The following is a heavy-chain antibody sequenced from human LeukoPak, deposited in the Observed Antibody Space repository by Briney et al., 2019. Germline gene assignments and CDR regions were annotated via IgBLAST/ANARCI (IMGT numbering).Heavy chain of an antibody. CDR1: GFTLIDYA. Sequence: GGSLRLSCVASGFTLIDYAMDWVRQAPGKGLEWVGDISYDGGFTNSTASVRDRFTISRDNSKNTLYLHMNSLRPEDTAVYYCATESSLTTWGQGTLVTVSS. CDR2: ISYDGGFT. D-gene: IGHD4-11*01. CDR3: ATESSLTT. J-gene: IGHJ4*02. V-gene: IGHV3-30*04.